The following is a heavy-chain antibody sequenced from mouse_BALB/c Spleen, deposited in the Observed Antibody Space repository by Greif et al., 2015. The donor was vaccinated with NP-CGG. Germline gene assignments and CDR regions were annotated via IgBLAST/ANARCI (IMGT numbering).Heavy chain of an antibody. CDR3: ARAYYRYDGAMDY. J-gene: IGHJ4*01. CDR2: INPSNGRT. D-gene: IGHD2-14*01. CDR1: GYTFTSYW. V-gene: IGHV1S81*02. Sequence: QVQLQQSGAELVKPGASVKLSCKASGYTFTSYWMYWVKQRPGQGLEWIGEINPSNGRTNYNEKFKSKATLTVDKSSSTAYMQLSSLTSEDSAVYYCARAYYRYDGAMDYWGQGTSVTVSS.